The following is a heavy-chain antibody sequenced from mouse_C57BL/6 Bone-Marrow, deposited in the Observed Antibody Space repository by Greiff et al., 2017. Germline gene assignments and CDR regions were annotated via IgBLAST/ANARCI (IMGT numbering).Heavy chain of an antibody. V-gene: IGHV1-78*01. CDR3: ASYYYGSSYYFDY. CDR1: GYTFTDHT. Sequence: LQESDAELVKPGASVKISCKVSGYTFTDHTIHWMKQRPEQGLEWIGYIYPRDGSTKYNEKFKGKATLTADKSSSTAYMQLNSLTSEDSAVYFWASYYYGSSYYFDYWGQGTTLTVSS. D-gene: IGHD1-1*01. J-gene: IGHJ2*01. CDR2: IYPRDGST.